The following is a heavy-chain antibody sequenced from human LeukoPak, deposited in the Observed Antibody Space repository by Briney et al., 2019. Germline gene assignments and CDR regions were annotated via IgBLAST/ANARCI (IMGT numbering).Heavy chain of an antibody. CDR3: AKEKEHLAFDY. CDR2: ISWNGRET. J-gene: IGHJ4*02. CDR1: GFTFDDYT. Sequence: GGSLRLSCEGSGFTFDDYTMHWVRQPPGKGLQWLSLISWNGRETYYADSVKGRFTISRDNSKNTLYLQMNSLRAEDTAVYYCAKEKEHLAFDYWGQGTLVTVSS. V-gene: IGHV3-43*01.